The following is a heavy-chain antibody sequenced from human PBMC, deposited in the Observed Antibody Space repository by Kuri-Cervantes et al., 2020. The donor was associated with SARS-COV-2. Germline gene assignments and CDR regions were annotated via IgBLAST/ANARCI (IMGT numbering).Heavy chain of an antibody. CDR3: ARVIAAAGTCYFDY. J-gene: IGHJ4*02. Sequence: SETLSLTCAVSAYSISSDYYWGWIRQPPGEGLEWIGNIYHSGSTYYNPSLKSRVTISVDTSKNQFSLKLSSVTAADTAVYYCARVIAAAGTCYFDYWGQGTLVTVSS. D-gene: IGHD6-13*01. CDR2: IYHSGST. V-gene: IGHV4-38-2*01. CDR1: AYSISSDYY.